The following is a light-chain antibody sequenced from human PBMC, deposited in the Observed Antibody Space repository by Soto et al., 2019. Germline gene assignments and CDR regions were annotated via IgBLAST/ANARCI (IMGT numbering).Light chain of an antibody. Sequence: QSVLTQPASVSGSPGQSITISCTGTNXDVGAYSYVSWYQQYPGKAPKLLIYDVGARPSGISDRFSGSKSGNTASLTISGLQAEDEADYYCSSYTAFTTYVFGSGTKGTVL. CDR1: NXDVGAYSY. J-gene: IGLJ1*01. V-gene: IGLV2-14*03. CDR2: DVG. CDR3: SSYTAFTTYV.